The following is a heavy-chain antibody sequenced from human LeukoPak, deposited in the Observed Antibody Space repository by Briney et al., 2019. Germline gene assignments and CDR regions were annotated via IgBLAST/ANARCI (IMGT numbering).Heavy chain of an antibody. D-gene: IGHD6-19*01. CDR1: GFTFSSYS. CDR2: ISGSSSYI. CDR3: ARGCGWYYYFDY. Sequence: GGSLRLSCAASGFTFSSYSMNWVRPAPGKVLEWVSSISGSSSYIYYANSVKGRFTISTDNAKNSLYLQMNSLRAEDTAVYYWARGCGWYYYFDYWGQGTLVTVSS. J-gene: IGHJ4*02. V-gene: IGHV3-21*01.